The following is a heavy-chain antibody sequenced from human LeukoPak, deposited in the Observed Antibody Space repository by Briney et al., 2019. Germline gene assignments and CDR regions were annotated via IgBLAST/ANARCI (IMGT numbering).Heavy chain of an antibody. CDR1: GFTVSSNY. J-gene: IGHJ3*02. D-gene: IGHD3-10*01. CDR3: ARAGYYGSGSYDAFDI. CDR2: IYSGGST. Sequence: PGGSLRLSSAASGFTVSSNYMSWVRQAPGKGLEWVSAIYSGGSTYYADSVKGRFTISRDNSKNTLYLQMNSLRAEDTAVYYCARAGYYGSGSYDAFDIWGQGTMVTVSS. V-gene: IGHV3-66*01.